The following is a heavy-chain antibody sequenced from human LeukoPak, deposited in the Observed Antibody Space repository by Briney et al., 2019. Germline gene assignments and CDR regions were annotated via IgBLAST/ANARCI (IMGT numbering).Heavy chain of an antibody. V-gene: IGHV4-38-2*02. J-gene: IGHJ4*02. Sequence: SETLSLTCTVSGYSISSGYYWGWIRQPPGKGLEWIGSIYHSGSTYYNPSLKSRVTISVDTSKNQFSLKLSSVTAADTAVYYCARAGDDYVWGSYRTPFDYWGQGTLVTVSS. D-gene: IGHD3-16*02. CDR2: IYHSGST. CDR3: ARAGDDYVWGSYRTPFDY. CDR1: GYSISSGYY.